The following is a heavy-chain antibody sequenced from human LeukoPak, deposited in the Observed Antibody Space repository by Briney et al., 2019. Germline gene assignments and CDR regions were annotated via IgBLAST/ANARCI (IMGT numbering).Heavy chain of an antibody. V-gene: IGHV3-48*02. CDR3: ARGDIVATKGHYFDY. CDR2: ISSSSSTI. J-gene: IGHJ4*02. D-gene: IGHD5-12*01. CDR1: GFTFSSYS. Sequence: GGSLRLSCAASGFTFSSYSMTWVRQAPGKGLEWVSYISSSSSTIYYADSEKGRFTISRDNAKNSLYLQMNSLRDEDTAVYYCARGDIVATKGHYFDYWGQGTLVTVSS.